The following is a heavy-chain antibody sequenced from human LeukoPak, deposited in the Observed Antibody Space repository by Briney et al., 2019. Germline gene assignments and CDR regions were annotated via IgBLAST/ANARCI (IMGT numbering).Heavy chain of an antibody. J-gene: IGHJ3*02. Sequence: GRSLRLSCAASGFTFSSYGMHWVRQAPGKGLEWVAFIRYDGSNKYYADSVKGRFTISRDNSKNTLYLQMNSLRAEDTAVYYCAKALHDYSTDDAFDIWGQGTMVTVSS. V-gene: IGHV3-30*02. CDR2: IRYDGSNK. CDR3: AKALHDYSTDDAFDI. CDR1: GFTFSSYG. D-gene: IGHD4-11*01.